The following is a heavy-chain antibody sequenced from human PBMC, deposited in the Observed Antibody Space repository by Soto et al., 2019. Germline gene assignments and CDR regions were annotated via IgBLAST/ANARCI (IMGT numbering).Heavy chain of an antibody. Sequence: SETLSLTCTVSGGSISSYYWSWIRQPPGKGLEWIGYIYYSGSTNYNPSLKSRVTISVDTSKNQFSLKLSSVTAADTAVYYCARGESNWNGYFDYWGQGTLVTVSS. J-gene: IGHJ4*02. CDR3: ARGESNWNGYFDY. D-gene: IGHD1-1*01. CDR1: GGSISSYY. CDR2: IYYSGST. V-gene: IGHV4-59*01.